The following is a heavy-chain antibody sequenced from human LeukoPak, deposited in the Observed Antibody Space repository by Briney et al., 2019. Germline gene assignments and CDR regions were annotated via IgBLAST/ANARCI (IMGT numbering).Heavy chain of an antibody. V-gene: IGHV3-33*01. D-gene: IGHD2/OR15-2a*01. CDR2: IRYGGSHQ. J-gene: IGHJ1*01. Sequence: GRSLRLSCAASGFPFGSYGMLWVRQAPGKGLEWVAFIRYGGSHQFYADSVRGRFTISRDNPKNTLYLQMNSLRGEDTAVYFCARDSGTWFYLQDWGQGTLVTVSS. CDR3: ARDSGTWFYLQD. CDR1: GFPFGSYG.